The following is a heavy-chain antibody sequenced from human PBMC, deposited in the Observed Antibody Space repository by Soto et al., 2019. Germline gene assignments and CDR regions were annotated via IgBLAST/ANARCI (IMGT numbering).Heavy chain of an antibody. CDR2: IYYSGST. V-gene: IGHV4-59*01. CDR3: ERARSGRYFDY. D-gene: IGHD1-26*01. J-gene: IGHJ4*02. CDR1: GGSISSYY. Sequence: XETLSLSCTVSGGSISSYYWSWIRQPPGKGLEWIGYIYYSGSTNYNPSLKSRVTISVDTSKNQFSLKLSSVTAADTAVYYCERARSGRYFDYWGQGTLVTVSS.